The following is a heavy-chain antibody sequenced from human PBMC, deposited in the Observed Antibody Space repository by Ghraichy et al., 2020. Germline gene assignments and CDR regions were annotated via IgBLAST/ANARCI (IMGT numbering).Heavy chain of an antibody. D-gene: IGHD6-19*01. CDR2: INSDGSSA. J-gene: IGHJ4*02. CDR1: GFTFSSYW. CDR3: ARVVAGTKDFDY. Sequence: GESLNISCAASGFTFSSYWMHWVRQAPGKGLVWVSRINSDGSSASYADSVKGRFTISRDNAKNTLYLQMNSLRAEDTAVYYCARVVAGTKDFDYWGQGTLVTVSS. V-gene: IGHV3-74*01.